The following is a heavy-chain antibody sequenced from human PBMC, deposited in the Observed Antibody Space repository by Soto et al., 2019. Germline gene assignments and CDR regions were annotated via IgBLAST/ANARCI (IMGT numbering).Heavy chain of an antibody. J-gene: IGHJ4*02. Sequence: QVQLVESGGGVVQPGRSLRLSCAASGFTFSSYPMEWVRLAPGKGLEWVAIISYDGSNKYYADSLKGRFTISRDNSKNTLYLQMNSLRVEDTAVYYCARDGSSGWNGDLDHWGQGTLVTVSS. CDR2: ISYDGSNK. D-gene: IGHD6-19*01. V-gene: IGHV3-30-3*01. CDR3: ARDGSSGWNGDLDH. CDR1: GFTFSSYP.